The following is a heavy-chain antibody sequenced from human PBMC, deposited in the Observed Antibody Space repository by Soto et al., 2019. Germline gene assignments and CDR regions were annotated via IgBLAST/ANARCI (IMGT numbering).Heavy chain of an antibody. CDR1: GYTFTSNY. CDR3: ARDIVVVPAATGFDP. D-gene: IGHD2-2*01. CDR2: INPSGGST. J-gene: IGHJ5*02. V-gene: IGHV1-46*01. Sequence: GASVKVSCKASGYTFTSNYMHWVRQAPGQGLEWMGIINPSGGSTSYAQKFQGRVTMTRDTSTSTVYMELSSLRSEDTAVYYCARDIVVVPAATGFDPWGQGTLVTVSS.